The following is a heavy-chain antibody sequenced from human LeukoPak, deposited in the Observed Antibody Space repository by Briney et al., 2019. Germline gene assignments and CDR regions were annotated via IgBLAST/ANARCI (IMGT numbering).Heavy chain of an antibody. D-gene: IGHD2-15*01. CDR2: IYHSGRT. CDR1: GGSIGSGDYS. Sequence: PSETLSLTCAVSGGSIGSGDYSWSWIRQPPGNGLEWIGYIYHSGRTFYNPSLKSRVTISVDRSKNQFSLRLDSVTVADTAVYYCARGGSFCSGGSCHPRRFDPWGQGTLVTVSS. CDR3: ARGGSFCSGGSCHPRRFDP. V-gene: IGHV4-30-2*01. J-gene: IGHJ5*02.